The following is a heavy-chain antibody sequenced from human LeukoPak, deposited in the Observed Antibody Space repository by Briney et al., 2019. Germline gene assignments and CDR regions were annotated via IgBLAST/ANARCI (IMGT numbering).Heavy chain of an antibody. V-gene: IGHV3-74*01. CDR3: ARGGSDTAMAHDY. D-gene: IGHD5-18*01. J-gene: IGHJ4*02. CDR1: GFTFSNHR. CDR2: INRDGSST. Sequence: GGSLRLSCAASGFTFSNHRMHWVRQAPGKGLMWVSRINRDGSSTDYADSVKGRFTISRDDAKSTLFLQVNSLRAEDTAVYFCARGGSDTAMAHDYWGQGTLVTVSS.